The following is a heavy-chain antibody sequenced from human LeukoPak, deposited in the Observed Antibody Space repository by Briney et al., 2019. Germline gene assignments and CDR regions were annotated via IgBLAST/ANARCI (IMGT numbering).Heavy chain of an antibody. J-gene: IGHJ5*02. CDR2: IYYSGST. Sequence: PSETLSLTCTVSGGSISSYYWSWIRQPPGKGLEWIGYIYYSGSTNYNPSLKSRVTISVDTSKNQFSLKLSSVTAADTAVYYCARHVKEFGDQGGMAWGQGTLVTVSS. CDR1: GGSISSYY. CDR3: ARHVKEFGDQGGMA. D-gene: IGHD4-23*01. V-gene: IGHV4-59*08.